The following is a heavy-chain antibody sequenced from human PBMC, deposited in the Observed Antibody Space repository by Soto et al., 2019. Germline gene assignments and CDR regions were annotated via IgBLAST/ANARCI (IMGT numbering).Heavy chain of an antibody. CDR2: INPNSGGT. D-gene: IGHD3-10*01. J-gene: IGHJ6*02. CDR3: ARDGTGGSGSYYGYYYGMDV. CDR1: GYTFTGYY. Sequence: ASVKVFCKASGYTFTGYYMHWVRQAPGQGLEWMGWINPNSGGTNYAQKFQGRVTMTRDTSISTAYMELSRLRSDDTAVYYCARDGTGGSGSYYGYYYGMDVWGQGTTVTVSS. V-gene: IGHV1-2*02.